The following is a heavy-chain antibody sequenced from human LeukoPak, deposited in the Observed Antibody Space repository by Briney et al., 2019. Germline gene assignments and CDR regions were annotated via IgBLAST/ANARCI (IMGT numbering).Heavy chain of an antibody. CDR3: ARYSTTWPYWYFDL. D-gene: IGHD6-13*01. V-gene: IGHV4-59*12. CDR2: IYYSGST. J-gene: IGHJ2*01. Sequence: SETLSLTCTVSGGSISSYYWSWIRQPPGKGLEWIGYIYYSGSTNYNPSLKSRVTISVDTSKNQFSLKLTSVTAADTAVYYCARYSTTWPYWYFDLWGRGTLVTVSS. CDR1: GGSISSYY.